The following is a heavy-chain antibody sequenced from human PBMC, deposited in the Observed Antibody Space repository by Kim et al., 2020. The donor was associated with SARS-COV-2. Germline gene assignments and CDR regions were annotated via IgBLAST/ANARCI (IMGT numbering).Heavy chain of an antibody. CDR3: ARAFIGFDY. CDR1: GGSVSSGSYY. Sequence: SETLSLTCTVSGGSVSSGSYYWSWIRQSPGKGLEWIGYIHYTGSTNYNPSLKSRVTISLDKSKNQFSLRLTSVTAADTALYFCARAFIGFDYWGQGTRVTVSS. D-gene: IGHD2-15*01. CDR2: IHYTGST. J-gene: IGHJ4*02. V-gene: IGHV4-61*01.